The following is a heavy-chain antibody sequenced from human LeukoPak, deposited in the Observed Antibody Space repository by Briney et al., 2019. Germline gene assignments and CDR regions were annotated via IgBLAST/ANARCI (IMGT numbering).Heavy chain of an antibody. CDR2: IYYSGST. CDR3: ARDLPPLYSSSWSDAFDI. Sequence: PSETLSLTCTVSGGSISSGDYYWRWIRQPPGTGLEWIGYIYYSGSTYYNPSLKSRVTISVDTSKNQFSLKLSSVTAADTAVYYCARDLPPLYSSSWSDAFDIWGQGTMVTVSS. J-gene: IGHJ3*02. D-gene: IGHD6-13*01. CDR1: GGSISSGDYY. V-gene: IGHV4-30-4*08.